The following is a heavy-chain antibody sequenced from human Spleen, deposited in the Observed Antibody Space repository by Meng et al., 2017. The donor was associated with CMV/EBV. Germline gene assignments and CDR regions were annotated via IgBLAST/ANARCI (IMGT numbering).Heavy chain of an antibody. CDR1: GFTFTSYN. D-gene: IGHD6-13*01. J-gene: IGHJ5*02. V-gene: IGHV3-21*01. CDR3: ARGSTWYNWFDT. CDR2: ISGSTTYI. Sequence: SCAASGFTFTSYNMNWVRQAPEKGLEWVASISGSTTYIFYAESLKGRFTISRDNAKNSVYLQMNSLRADDTAIYYCARGSTWYNWFDTWGQGILVTVSS.